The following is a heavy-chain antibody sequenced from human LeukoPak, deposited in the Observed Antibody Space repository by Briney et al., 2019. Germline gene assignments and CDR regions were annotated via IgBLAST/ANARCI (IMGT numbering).Heavy chain of an antibody. CDR2: IYSGGST. V-gene: IGHV3-53*01. CDR1: GFNVSSKY. J-gene: IGHJ4*02. CDR3: ARDQSDYYGSGSYSEGSY. D-gene: IGHD3-10*01. Sequence: PGGSLRLSCAASGFNVSSKYMSWVRQAPGKGLEWVSVIYSGGSTYYAGSVKGRFTISRDNSKNTLYLQMNSLRAEDTAVYYCARDQSDYYGSGSYSEGSYWGQGTLVTVSS.